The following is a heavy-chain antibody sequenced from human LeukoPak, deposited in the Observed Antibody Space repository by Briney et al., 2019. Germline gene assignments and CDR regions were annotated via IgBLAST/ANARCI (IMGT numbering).Heavy chain of an antibody. CDR3: ARGTVNDYGDPGNFDY. Sequence: PSETLSLTCTVSGVSISSSNSYWGWILQPPGKGLEWIGSIYYSGNTYYNASLKSQVSISIDTSKNQFSLKLSSVTAADTAVYYCARGTVNDYGDPGNFDYWGQGTLVTVSS. J-gene: IGHJ4*02. CDR2: IYYSGNT. V-gene: IGHV4-39*07. CDR1: GVSISSSNSY. D-gene: IGHD4-17*01.